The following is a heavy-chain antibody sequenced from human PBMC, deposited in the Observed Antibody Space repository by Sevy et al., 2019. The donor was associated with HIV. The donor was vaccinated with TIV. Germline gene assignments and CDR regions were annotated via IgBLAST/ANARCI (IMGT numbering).Heavy chain of an antibody. D-gene: IGHD3-3*01. V-gene: IGHV3-23*01. CDR1: GFTFSSYA. J-gene: IGHJ6*02. Sequence: QGGSLRLSCAASGFTFSSYAMSWVRQAPGKGLEWVSAISGSGGSTYYADSVKGRFTISRDNSKNTLYLQMNSLRAEDTAVYYCAKVVRHDSLYYYGMDVWGQGTTVTVPS. CDR3: AKVVRHDSLYYYGMDV. CDR2: ISGSGGST.